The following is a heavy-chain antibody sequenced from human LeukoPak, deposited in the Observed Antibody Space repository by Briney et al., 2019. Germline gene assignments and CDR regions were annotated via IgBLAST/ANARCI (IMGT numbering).Heavy chain of an antibody. Sequence: PPGGSLRLSCAASGFTFSSYWMSWVRQAPGKGLEWVANIKQDGSEKYYVDSVKGRFTISRDNAKNSLYLQMNSLRAEDTAVYYCARGGGDYDFWSGYYSLAYYFDYWGQGTLVTVSS. CDR2: IKQDGSEK. CDR1: GFTFSSYW. D-gene: IGHD3-3*01. CDR3: ARGGGDYDFWSGYYSLAYYFDY. V-gene: IGHV3-7*01. J-gene: IGHJ4*02.